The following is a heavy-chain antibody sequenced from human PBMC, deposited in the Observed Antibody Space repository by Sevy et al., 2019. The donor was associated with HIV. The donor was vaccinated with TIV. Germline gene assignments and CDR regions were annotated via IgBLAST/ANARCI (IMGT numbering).Heavy chain of an antibody. D-gene: IGHD3-10*01. CDR2: IYYSGST. CDR3: ARHKVPKELLWFGEPSRGGWFDP. J-gene: IGHJ5*02. CDR1: GGSISSSSYY. V-gene: IGHV4-39*01. Sequence: SETLSLTCTVSGGSISSSSYYWGWIRQPPGKGLEWIGSIYYSGSTYYNPSLKSRVTISVDTSKNQFSLKRGSVTAADTAVYYCARHKVPKELLWFGEPSRGGWFDPWGQGTLVTVSS.